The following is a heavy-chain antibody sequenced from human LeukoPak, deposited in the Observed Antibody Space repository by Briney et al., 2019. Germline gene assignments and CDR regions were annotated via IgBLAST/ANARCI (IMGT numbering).Heavy chain of an antibody. CDR2: ISGGGGST. Sequence: GGSVRLSCAASGFTFSSYAMSWVRQARGKGLEWVSVISGGGGSTYYADSVKGRFTISRDNSKNTLHLQMNSLRAEDTAVYYCAKSLGGVGGYSDSWGRGTLVTVSS. V-gene: IGHV3-23*01. D-gene: IGHD3-10*01. CDR3: AKSLGGVGGYSDS. J-gene: IGHJ4*02. CDR1: GFTFSSYA.